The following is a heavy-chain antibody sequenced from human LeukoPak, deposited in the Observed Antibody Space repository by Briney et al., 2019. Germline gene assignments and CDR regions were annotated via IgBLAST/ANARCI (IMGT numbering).Heavy chain of an antibody. D-gene: IGHD1-26*01. V-gene: IGHV4-39*01. CDR1: GGSISSSSYY. CDR2: IYYSGST. CDR3: AGGRGSYMDY. Sequence: SETLSLTCTVSGGSISSSSYYCGWIRQPPGKGLEWIGSIYYSGSTYYNPSLKSRVTISVDTSKNQFSLKLSSVTAADTALYYCAGGRGSYMDYWGQGTLVTVSS. J-gene: IGHJ4*02.